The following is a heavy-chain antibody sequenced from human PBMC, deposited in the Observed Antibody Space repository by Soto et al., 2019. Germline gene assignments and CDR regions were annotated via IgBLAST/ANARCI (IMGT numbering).Heavy chain of an antibody. D-gene: IGHD3-22*01. V-gene: IGHV4-39*01. CDR2: IYYSGST. J-gene: IGHJ5*02. Sequence: SETLSLTCTVSGGSISSSSYYLGWIRQPPGKGLEWIGSIYYSGSTYYNPSLKSRVTISVDTSKKQFSLKLSSVTAEDTAVYYCARLPPNHSSGHNNWFDPWGQGTVVTVSS. CDR3: ARLPPNHSSGHNNWFDP. CDR1: GGSISSSSYY.